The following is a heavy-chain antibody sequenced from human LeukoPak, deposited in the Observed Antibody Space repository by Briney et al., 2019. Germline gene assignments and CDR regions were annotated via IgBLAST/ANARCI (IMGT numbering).Heavy chain of an antibody. CDR3: AKDSATWGFDS. CDR1: GFVFSHFN. CDR2: IFYEEGKR. Sequence: GGSLRLSCAASGFVFSHFNMHWVRQAPGKGLEWVAFIFYEEGKRSYSDSVKGRFTISRDISKRTLYLQMNGLRVEDTAVYYCAKDSATWGFDSWGQGTLVTVCS. J-gene: IGHJ4*02. D-gene: IGHD3-16*01. V-gene: IGHV3-30*02.